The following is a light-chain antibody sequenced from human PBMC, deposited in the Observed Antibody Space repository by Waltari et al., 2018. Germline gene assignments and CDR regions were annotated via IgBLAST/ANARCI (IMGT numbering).Light chain of an antibody. Sequence: ELVLTQSPATLSLSPGERAPPACRASQSVTNHFAWYQQKPGQAPRVLLYSASNRATGVPARFSGSGSGTDFTLTISSLEPEDFAVYYCQQSSNWPRTFGQGTKVEVK. CDR2: SAS. CDR3: QQSSNWPRT. J-gene: IGKJ1*01. V-gene: IGKV3-11*01. CDR1: QSVTNH.